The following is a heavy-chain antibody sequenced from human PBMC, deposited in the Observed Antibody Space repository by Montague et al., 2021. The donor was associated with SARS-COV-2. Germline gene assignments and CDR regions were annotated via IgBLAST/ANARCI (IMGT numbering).Heavy chain of an antibody. CDR3: ARTPTRPLSLDS. CDR1: GGSITGFS. J-gene: IGHJ4*02. D-gene: IGHD6-6*01. Sequence: SETLSLTCAVSGGSITGFSWSWVWQPAGKGLEWIGRVTTSGTTNYSPSRRSRVTMSVDTSKNQFSLNLNSVTAADTAIYYCARTPTRPLSLDSWGQGTLVTVSS. V-gene: IGHV4-4*07. CDR2: VTTSGTT.